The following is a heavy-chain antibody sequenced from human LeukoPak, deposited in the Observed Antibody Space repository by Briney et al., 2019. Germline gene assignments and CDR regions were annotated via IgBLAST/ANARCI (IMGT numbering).Heavy chain of an antibody. CDR3: ARQTVGAYDAFDI. CDR1: GYTFTSYY. CDR2: INPSGGST. D-gene: IGHD1-26*01. V-gene: IGHV1-46*01. J-gene: IGHJ3*02. Sequence: ASVKVSCKASGYTFTSYYMHWVRQAPGQGLEWMGIINPSGGSTSYAQKFQGRVTMTRDTSTSTVYMELSSLRSEDTAVYHCARQTVGAYDAFDIWGQGTMVTVSS.